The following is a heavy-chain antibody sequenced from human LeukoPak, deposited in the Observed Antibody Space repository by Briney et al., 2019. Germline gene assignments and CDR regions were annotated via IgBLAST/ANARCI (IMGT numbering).Heavy chain of an antibody. J-gene: IGHJ4*02. V-gene: IGHV4-39*01. CDR1: GGSISSSSYY. CDR2: IYYSGST. CDR3: ARSTDGTTSSGWYVDY. D-gene: IGHD6-19*01. Sequence: SETLSLTCTVSGGSISSSSYYWGWIRQPPGKGLEWIGSIYYSGSTYYNPSLKSRVTISVDTSKNQFSLKLSSVTAADTAVFYCARSTDGTTSSGWYVDYWGQGTLVTVSS.